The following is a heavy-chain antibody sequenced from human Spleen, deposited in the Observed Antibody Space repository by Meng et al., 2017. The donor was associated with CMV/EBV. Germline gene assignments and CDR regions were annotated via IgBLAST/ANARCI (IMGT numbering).Heavy chain of an antibody. Sequence: ESLKISCAASGFTFSSYSMNWIRQPPGKGLEWVGYIYYSGSTNYNPSLKSRVTMSVDTSKNQFSLKLSSVTAADTAMYYCARDFSGGWFDPWGQGTLVTVSS. D-gene: IGHD3-16*01. CDR1: GFTFSSYS. CDR2: IYYSGST. J-gene: IGHJ5*02. V-gene: IGHV4-59*01. CDR3: ARDFSGGWFDP.